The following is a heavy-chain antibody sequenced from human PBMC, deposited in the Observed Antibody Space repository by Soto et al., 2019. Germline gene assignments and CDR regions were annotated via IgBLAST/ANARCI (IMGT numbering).Heavy chain of an antibody. D-gene: IGHD2-15*01. J-gene: IGHJ4*02. CDR1: GGSISSSSYY. Sequence: SETLSLTCTVSGGSISSSSYYWGWIRQPPGKGLEWIGSIYYSGSTYYNPSLKSRVTISVDTSKNQFSLKLSSVTAADTAIYYCARHGAWAALYFDSWGQGTLVTVSS. V-gene: IGHV4-39*01. CDR3: ARHGAWAALYFDS. CDR2: IYYSGST.